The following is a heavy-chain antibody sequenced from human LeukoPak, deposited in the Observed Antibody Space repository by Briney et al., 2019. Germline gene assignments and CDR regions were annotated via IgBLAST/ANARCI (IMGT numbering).Heavy chain of an antibody. J-gene: IGHJ4*02. Sequence: SETLSLTCTVSGGSISSYYWSWIRQPPGKGLEWIGYIYYSGSTNYNPSLKSRVTISVDTSKNQFPLKLSSVTAADTAVYYCARGYRYYDSSGYSYYFDYWGQGTLVTVSS. CDR1: GGSISSYY. V-gene: IGHV4-59*08. CDR3: ARGYRYYDSSGYSYYFDY. D-gene: IGHD3-22*01. CDR2: IYYSGST.